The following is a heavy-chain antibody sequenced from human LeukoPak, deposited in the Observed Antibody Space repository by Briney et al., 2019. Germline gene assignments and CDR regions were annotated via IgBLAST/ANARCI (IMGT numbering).Heavy chain of an antibody. D-gene: IGHD2-15*01. CDR3: ASDAPGLLGY. J-gene: IGHJ4*02. CDR2: IHHTGST. CDR1: GGSISTSSYY. Sequence: SETLSLTCTVSGGSISTSSYYWGWIRQPPGKGLEWIGSIHHTGSTYNNPSLKSRVTISVDTSENQFSLKLNSVTAADTAVYFCASDAPGLLGYWGQGTLVTVSS. V-gene: IGHV4-39*07.